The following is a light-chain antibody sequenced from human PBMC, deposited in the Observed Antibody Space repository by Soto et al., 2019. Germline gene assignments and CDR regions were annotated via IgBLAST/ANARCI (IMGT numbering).Light chain of an antibody. CDR2: AAY. CDR1: ETVSRSY. Sequence: EIVLTQSPGTLSLSPGERATLSCSASETVSRSYLAWYQQKRGQAPRLVMYAAYSRATGIPDRFSGSGSGTDFTLTINRLVPEDSAVYYCQQFGTSLPITCGQGTRLEIK. J-gene: IGKJ5*01. CDR3: QQFGTSLPIT. V-gene: IGKV3-20*01.